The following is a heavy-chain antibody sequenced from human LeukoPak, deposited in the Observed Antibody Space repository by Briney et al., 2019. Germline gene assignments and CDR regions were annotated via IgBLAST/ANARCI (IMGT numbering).Heavy chain of an antibody. V-gene: IGHV4-38-2*02. CDR1: GYSISSGYY. Sequence: SETLSLTCAVSGYSISSGYYWGWIRQPPGKGLEWIGNIYHSGSAYYNPSLKSRVTMSVDTSKNQSSLKLSSVTATDTAMYYCVKDIYNSDWTALDYWGQGTLVTVST. J-gene: IGHJ4*02. CDR2: IYHSGSA. D-gene: IGHD6-19*01. CDR3: VKDIYNSDWTALDY.